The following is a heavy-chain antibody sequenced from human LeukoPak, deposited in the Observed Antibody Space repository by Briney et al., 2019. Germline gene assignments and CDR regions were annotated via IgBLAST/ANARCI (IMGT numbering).Heavy chain of an antibody. D-gene: IGHD2-2*01. V-gene: IGHV4-39*01. CDR2: IHYSGST. CDR3: ARLRSTSRSTPGAVDY. CDR1: GGSISSYY. Sequence: SETLSLTCTVSGGSISSYYWSWIRQPPGKGLEWIGSIHYSGSTYYTSSLKSRVTISVDTSKTQFSLKMSSVTAADTAVYYCARLRSTSRSTPGAVDYWGQGTLVTVSS. J-gene: IGHJ4*02.